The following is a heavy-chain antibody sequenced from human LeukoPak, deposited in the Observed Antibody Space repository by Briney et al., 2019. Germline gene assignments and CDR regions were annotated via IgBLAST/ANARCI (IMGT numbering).Heavy chain of an antibody. J-gene: IGHJ4*02. CDR3: AKGSVAWANWNYYFDY. CDR2: ISGSGGST. V-gene: IGHV3-23*01. CDR1: GFTFSSYA. Sequence: GGSLRLSCAASGFTFSSYAMSWVRQAPGKGLEWVSAISGSGGSTYYADSVRGRFAISRDNSKNTLYPQMNSLRAEDTAVYYCAKGSVAWANWNYYFDYWGQGTLVTVSS. D-gene: IGHD1-7*01.